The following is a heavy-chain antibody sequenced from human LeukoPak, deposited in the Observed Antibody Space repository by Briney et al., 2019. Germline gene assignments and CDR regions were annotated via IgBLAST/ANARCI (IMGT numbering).Heavy chain of an antibody. CDR1: GVSISTSY. Sequence: SETLSLTCTVSGVSISTSYWSWIRQPPGKGLEWIGNIDYSGSTNYNPSLKSRLTISIDTSKNQFTLKLSSVTAADTAVYYCASLDSSGYMGAFDIWGQGTMVTVSS. CDR2: IDYSGST. D-gene: IGHD3-22*01. J-gene: IGHJ3*02. CDR3: ASLDSSGYMGAFDI. V-gene: IGHV4-59*08.